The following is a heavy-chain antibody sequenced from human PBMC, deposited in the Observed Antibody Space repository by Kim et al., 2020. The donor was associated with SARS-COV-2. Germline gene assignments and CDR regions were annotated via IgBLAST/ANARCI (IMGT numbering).Heavy chain of an antibody. Sequence: GGSLRLSCAASGFTFSSYGMHWVRQAPGKGLEWVAVISYDGSNKYYADSVKGRFTISRDNSKNTLYLQMNSLRAEDTAVYYCAKDRYHDSWYFDYFDYWGQGTLVTVSS. CDR3: AKDRYHDSWYFDYFDY. CDR1: GFTFSSYG. V-gene: IGHV3-30*18. D-gene: IGHD6-13*01. J-gene: IGHJ4*02. CDR2: ISYDGSNK.